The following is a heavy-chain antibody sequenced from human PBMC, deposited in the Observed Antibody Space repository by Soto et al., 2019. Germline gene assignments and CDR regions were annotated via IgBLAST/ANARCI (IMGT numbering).Heavy chain of an antibody. Sequence: GGSLRLSCAASGFTFSSYSMNWVRQAPGKGLEWASSISSSSSYIYYADSVKGRFTISRDNAKNSLYLQMNSLRAEDTAVYYCARLDTAMVTPGYWGQGTLVTVSS. CDR2: ISSSSSYI. V-gene: IGHV3-21*01. J-gene: IGHJ4*02. CDR3: ARLDTAMVTPGY. D-gene: IGHD5-18*01. CDR1: GFTFSSYS.